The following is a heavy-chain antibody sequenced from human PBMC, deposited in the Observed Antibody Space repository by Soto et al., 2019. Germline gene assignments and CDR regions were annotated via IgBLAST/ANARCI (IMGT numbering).Heavy chain of an antibody. CDR3: AKLGSSWYYFDY. CDR1: GFTFSSYA. CDR2: ISGSGGST. Sequence: GGSLRLSCAASGFTFSSYAMSWVRQAPGKGLEWVSAISGSGGSTYYADSVKGRFTISRDNSQNTLYLQMNNLRAEDTAVYYCAKLGSSWYYFDYWGQGTLVTVSS. V-gene: IGHV3-23*01. J-gene: IGHJ4*02. D-gene: IGHD6-13*01.